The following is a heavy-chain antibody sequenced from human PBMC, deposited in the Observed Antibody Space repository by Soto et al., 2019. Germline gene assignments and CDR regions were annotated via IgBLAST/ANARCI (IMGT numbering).Heavy chain of an antibody. CDR3: VRDSGAKLSSS. CDR1: AGTFSSYR. D-gene: IGHD6-13*01. J-gene: IGHJ4*02. CDR2: IVPIYRTA. Sequence: SVKVSCKASAGTFSSYRINWVRQAPGQGLEWAGGIVPIYRTADYAQKFQGRVTITADESARTSYMELRSLKSQDTAVYYCVRDSGAKLSSSWGQGTLVTVSS. V-gene: IGHV1-69*13.